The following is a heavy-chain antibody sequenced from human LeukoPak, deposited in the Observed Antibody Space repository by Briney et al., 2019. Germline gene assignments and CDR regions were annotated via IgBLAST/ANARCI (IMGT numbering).Heavy chain of an antibody. Sequence: PGGSLRLSCAASGFTFSKAWMSWVRQAPGKGLEWVGRIKSKNDGGTTDYAAPVKGKFTISRDDSKNPLYLQMNSLKTEDTAVYYCTTVTSRYFDWLLSFDYWGQGTLVTVSS. CDR1: GFTFSKAW. J-gene: IGHJ4*02. V-gene: IGHV3-15*01. D-gene: IGHD3-9*01. CDR3: TTVTSRYFDWLLSFDY. CDR2: IKSKNDGGTT.